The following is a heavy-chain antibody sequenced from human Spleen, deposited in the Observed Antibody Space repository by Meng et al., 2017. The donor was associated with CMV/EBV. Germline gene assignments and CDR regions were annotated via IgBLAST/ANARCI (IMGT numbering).Heavy chain of an antibody. D-gene: IGHD7-27*01. V-gene: IGHV4-34*01. CDR2: INHSGST. CDR3: ARGLELGISGLFDY. CDR1: GGSFSSYY. Sequence: SETLSLTCAVYGGSFSSYYWNWIRQPPGKGLEWIGEINHSGSTNYNPSLKSRVTISVDTSKNQFSLNLSSVTAADAAVYYCARGLELGISGLFDYWGQGALVTVSS. J-gene: IGHJ4*02.